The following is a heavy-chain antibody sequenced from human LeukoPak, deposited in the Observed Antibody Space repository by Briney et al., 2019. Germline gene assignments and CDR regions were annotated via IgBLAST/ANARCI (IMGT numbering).Heavy chain of an antibody. J-gene: IGHJ4*02. D-gene: IGHD6-13*01. Sequence: GGSLRLSCAASGFTFSSYEMNWVRQAPGKGLEWVSYISSSGSTIYYADSVKGRFTISRDNAKNSLYLQMNSLRAEDTAVYYCAREWGRSSHFDYWGQGTLVTVSS. CDR1: GFTFSSYE. CDR3: AREWGRSSHFDY. V-gene: IGHV3-48*03. CDR2: ISSSGSTI.